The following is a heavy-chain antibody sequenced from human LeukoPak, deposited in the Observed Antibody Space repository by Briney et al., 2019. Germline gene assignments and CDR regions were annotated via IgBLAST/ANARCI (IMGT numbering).Heavy chain of an antibody. Sequence: GASVKVSCKASGYTFTSYGISWVRQAPGQGLEWMGWISAYNGNTNYAQKLQGRVTMTTDTSTSTAYMELRSLRSDDTAVYYCARDLVSSSWFSYYYYYYVDVWGKGTTVTVSS. CDR2: ISAYNGNT. J-gene: IGHJ6*03. V-gene: IGHV1-18*01. D-gene: IGHD6-13*01. CDR3: ARDLVSSSWFSYYYYYYVDV. CDR1: GYTFTSYG.